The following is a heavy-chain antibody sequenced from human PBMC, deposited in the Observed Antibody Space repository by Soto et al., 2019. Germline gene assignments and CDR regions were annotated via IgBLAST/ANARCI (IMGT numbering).Heavy chain of an antibody. J-gene: IGHJ3*02. CDR1: GFTFGDYA. Sequence: PGGSLRLSCTASGFTFGDYAMSWVRQAPGKGLEWVGFIRSKAYGGTTEYAASVKGRFTISRDDSKSIAYLQMNSLKTEDTGVYYCTRDRGLFCSSSSCYTDDAFDIWGQGTMVTVSS. V-gene: IGHV3-49*04. CDR2: IRSKAYGGTT. D-gene: IGHD2-2*02. CDR3: TRDRGLFCSSSSCYTDDAFDI.